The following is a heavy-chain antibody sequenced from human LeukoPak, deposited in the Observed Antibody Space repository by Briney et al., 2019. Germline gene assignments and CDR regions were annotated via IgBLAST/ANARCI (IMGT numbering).Heavy chain of an antibody. D-gene: IGHD5-18*01. CDR1: GGTFTSYA. CDR3: ATQQSGRGYSYGYSFDY. V-gene: IGHV1-69*04. Sequence: SVKVSCTASGGTFTSYAFSWVRQAPGQGLEWMGRIIPILGIANYAQKFQGRVTITADKSTSTAYMELSSLRSEDTAVYYCATQQSGRGYSYGYSFDYWGQGTLVTVSS. CDR2: IIPILGIA. J-gene: IGHJ4*02.